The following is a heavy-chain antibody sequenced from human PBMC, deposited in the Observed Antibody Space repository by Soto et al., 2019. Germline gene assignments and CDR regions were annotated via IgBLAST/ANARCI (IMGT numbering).Heavy chain of an antibody. V-gene: IGHV1-2*02. J-gene: IGHJ4*02. CDR2: INPQTGVT. CDR1: GYTFTGYY. D-gene: IGHD6-13*01. CDR3: AKGMYSSSWAPDY. Sequence: ASVNVYCKASGYTFTGYYIHWVREAPGQGLEWMGWINPQTGVTSYADCVKGRFTISRDNSKNTLYLQMNSLRAEDTAVYYCAKGMYSSSWAPDYWGQGTLVTVSS.